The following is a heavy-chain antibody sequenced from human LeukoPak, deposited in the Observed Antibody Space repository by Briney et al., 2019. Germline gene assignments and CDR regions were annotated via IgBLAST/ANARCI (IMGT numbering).Heavy chain of an antibody. D-gene: IGHD3-22*01. Sequence: PGGSLRLSCAASGFTFSSYWMSWVRQAPGKGLEGVANIKQDGSEKYYVHSVKGRFTISRDNAKNSLYLQMNSLRAEDTAVYYCARVGHRRRGLYYYDSSGYYYFDYWGQGTLVTVSS. V-gene: IGHV3-7*01. CDR3: ARVGHRRRGLYYYDSSGYYYFDY. J-gene: IGHJ4*02. CDR2: IKQDGSEK. CDR1: GFTFSSYW.